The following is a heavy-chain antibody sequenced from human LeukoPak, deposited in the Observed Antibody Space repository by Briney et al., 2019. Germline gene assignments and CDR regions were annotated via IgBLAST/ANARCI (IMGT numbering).Heavy chain of an antibody. D-gene: IGHD6-13*01. CDR3: AREGPSSSLYYYYYGMDV. J-gene: IGHJ6*02. CDR2: IIPILGIA. V-gene: IGHV1-69*04. CDR1: GGTFSSYA. Sequence: SVKVSCKASGGTFSSYAISWVRQAPGQGLEWMGRIIPILGIANYAQKFQGRVTITADKSTSTAYMELSSLRSEDAAVYYCAREGPSSSLYYYYYGMDVWGQGTTVTVSS.